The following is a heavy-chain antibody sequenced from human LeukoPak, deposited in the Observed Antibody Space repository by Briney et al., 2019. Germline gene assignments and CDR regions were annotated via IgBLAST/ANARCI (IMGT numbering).Heavy chain of an antibody. D-gene: IGHD1-7*01. J-gene: IGHJ4*02. CDR3: ARDKDWNFD. CDR2: IYTSGST. Sequence: PSETLSLTCTVSGGSISSGNYYWSWIRQPAGKGLEWIGRIYTSGSTNYNPSLKSRVTISVDTSKNQFSLKLSSVTAADTAVYYCARDKDWNFDWGQGTLVTVSS. V-gene: IGHV4-61*02. CDR1: GGSISSGNYY.